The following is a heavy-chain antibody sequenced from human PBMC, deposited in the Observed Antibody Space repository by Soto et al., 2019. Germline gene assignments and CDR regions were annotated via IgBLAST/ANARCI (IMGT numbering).Heavy chain of an antibody. Sequence: GGSLRLSCAASGFTFSSYAMSWVRQAPGKGLEWVSAISGSGGSTYYADSVKGRFTISRDNSKNTLYLQMNSLRAEDTAVYYCAKDRRGVGATRAYYFDYWGQGTLVTVSS. CDR2: ISGSGGST. V-gene: IGHV3-23*01. D-gene: IGHD1-26*01. CDR3: AKDRRGVGATRAYYFDY. J-gene: IGHJ4*02. CDR1: GFTFSSYA.